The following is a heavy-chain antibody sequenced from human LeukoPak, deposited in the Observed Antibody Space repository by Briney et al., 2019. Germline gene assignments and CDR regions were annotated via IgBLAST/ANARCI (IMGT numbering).Heavy chain of an antibody. J-gene: IGHJ4*02. D-gene: IGHD1-14*01. CDR1: GYTFSGYW. V-gene: IGHV5-51*01. Sequence: GESLHISCKASGYTFSGYWIAWVRQMPGKGLEWMGTIHPGDSDIRYSPSFQGQVTISADKSISTAYLQWRSLKASDTAMYYCARRGFEPLAISNPFDYWGLGSLVTVSS. CDR3: ARRGFEPLAISNPFDY. CDR2: IHPGDSDI.